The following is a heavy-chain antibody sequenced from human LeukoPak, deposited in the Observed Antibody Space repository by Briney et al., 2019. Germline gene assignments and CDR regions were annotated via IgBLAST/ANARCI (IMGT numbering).Heavy chain of an antibody. CDR1: GFTFDDYA. D-gene: IGHD3-22*01. V-gene: IGHV3-43D*03. CDR2: ISWDGGST. CDR3: AKDPGRGYSYYMDV. J-gene: IGHJ6*03. Sequence: GGSLRLSCAASGFTFDDYAMHWVRQAPGKGLEWVSLISWDGGSTYYADSVKGRFTISRDNSKNSLYLQMNSLRAEDTALYYCAKDPGRGYSYYMDVWGKGTTVTVSS.